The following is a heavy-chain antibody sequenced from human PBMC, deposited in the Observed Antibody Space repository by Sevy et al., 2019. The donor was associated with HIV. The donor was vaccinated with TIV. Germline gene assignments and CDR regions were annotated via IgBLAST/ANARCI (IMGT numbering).Heavy chain of an antibody. Sequence: ASVKVSCRTSGYTFTDYDIHWVRQATGHGLEWMGWVNPNSGETGYAQKFQGRVTMTTSTSISTAYMEVSRLTADDTAVYFCARDLGGVTSGFDFWGQGTLVTVSS. D-gene: IGHD2-8*02. J-gene: IGHJ4*02. CDR3: ARDLGGVTSGFDF. CDR1: GYTFTDYD. CDR2: VNPNSGET. V-gene: IGHV1-8*01.